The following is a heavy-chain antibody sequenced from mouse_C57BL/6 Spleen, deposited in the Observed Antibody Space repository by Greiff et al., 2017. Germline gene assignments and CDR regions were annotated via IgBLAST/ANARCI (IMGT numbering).Heavy chain of an antibody. V-gene: IGHV5-17*01. D-gene: IGHD2-2*01. CDR1: GFTFSDYG. J-gene: IGHJ4*01. CDR2: ISSGSSTI. Sequence: EVKLVESGGGLVKPGGSLKLSCAASGFTFSDYGMHWVRRAPEKGLERVAYISSGSSTIYYAATVKGRFTISRDNAKNTLFLQMNSLRSEDTAVFYCAREYGYDNYAMEDWGERTSVTVSS. CDR3: AREYGYDNYAMED.